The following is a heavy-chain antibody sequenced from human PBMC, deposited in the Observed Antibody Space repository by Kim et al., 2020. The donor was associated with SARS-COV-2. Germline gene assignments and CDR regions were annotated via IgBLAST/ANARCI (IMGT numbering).Heavy chain of an antibody. Sequence: GGSLRLSCAASGFTFSSYAMSWVRQAPGKGLEWVSAIRGSAGSTYYADSVTGRFTISRDNSKNTLYLQMNSLRAEDTAVYYCAKYGGSGWTYYFDYWGQGTLVTVSS. CDR1: GFTFSSYA. J-gene: IGHJ4*02. D-gene: IGHD6-19*01. CDR3: AKYGGSGWTYYFDY. CDR2: IRGSAGST. V-gene: IGHV3-23*01.